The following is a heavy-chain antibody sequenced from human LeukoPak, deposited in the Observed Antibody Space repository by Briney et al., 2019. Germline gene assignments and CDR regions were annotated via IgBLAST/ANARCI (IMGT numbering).Heavy chain of an antibody. J-gene: IGHJ4*02. CDR2: IYHSGST. CDR3: ARTVTTTHFDY. D-gene: IGHD4-11*01. Sequence: TLSLTCAVSGGSISSGGYSWSWIRQPPGQGLEWIGYIYHSGSTYYNPSLKSRVTISVDRSKNQFSLKLTSVTAADTAVYYCARTVTTTHFDYWGQGTLVTVSS. CDR1: GGSISSGGYS. V-gene: IGHV4-30-2*01.